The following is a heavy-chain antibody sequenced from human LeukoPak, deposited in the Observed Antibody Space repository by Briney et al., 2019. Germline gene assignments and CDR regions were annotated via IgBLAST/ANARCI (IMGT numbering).Heavy chain of an antibody. V-gene: IGHV4-39*01. CDR1: GASISSSSYN. CDR3: TRRVRASGKDY. CDR2: IYYSGST. J-gene: IGHJ4*02. D-gene: IGHD3-10*01. Sequence: SETLSLTCTVSGASISSSSYNWGGIRQPPGKGVEWIGSIYYSGSTYYNPSLKSRVTISVDTSNNQVSLNLNSVTAADTAVYYCTRRVRASGKDYWGQGTLVTVSS.